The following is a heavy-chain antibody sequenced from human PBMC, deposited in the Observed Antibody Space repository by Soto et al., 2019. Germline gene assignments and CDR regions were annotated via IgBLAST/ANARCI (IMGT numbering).Heavy chain of an antibody. J-gene: IGHJ6*03. CDR3: ARELYCSGGSCYDYYYYYMDV. CDR2: TYYRSKWYN. Sequence: PSQTLSLTCAISGDSVSSNSAAWNWIRQSPSRGLEWLGRTYYRSKWYNDYAVSVKSRITINPDTSKNQFSLQLNSVTPEDTAVYYCARELYCSGGSCYDYYYYYMDVWGKGTTVTVSS. D-gene: IGHD2-15*01. CDR1: GDSVSSNSAA. V-gene: IGHV6-1*01.